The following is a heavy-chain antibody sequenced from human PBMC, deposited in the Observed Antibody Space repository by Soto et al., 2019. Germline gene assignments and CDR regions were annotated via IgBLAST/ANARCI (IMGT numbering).Heavy chain of an antibody. CDR1: GYSFTTSW. J-gene: IGHJ3*02. V-gene: IGHV5-51*01. Sequence: PGESLKISCKGSGYSFTTSWIGWVRQMPGKGLEWMGIIYPGDSDTRYGPSFQGQVTISADKSISTAYLQWSSLQASDTAMYYCARSYGSDLYLPSHIWGQGTLVTVSS. D-gene: IGHD6-19*01. CDR3: ARSYGSDLYLPSHI. CDR2: IYPGDSDT.